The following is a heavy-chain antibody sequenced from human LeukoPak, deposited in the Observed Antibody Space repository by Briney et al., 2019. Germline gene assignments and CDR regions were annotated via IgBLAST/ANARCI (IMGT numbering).Heavy chain of an antibody. J-gene: IGHJ4*02. CDR3: ARGAGSFDY. Sequence: SETLSLTCTVSGGSISNYYWSWIRQPPGKGLEWIGYIYYSGSTNYNPSLKSRVTMSVDTSKNQFSLKLSSVTAADTAVYYCARGAGSFDYWGQGTLVTVSS. CDR2: IYYSGST. CDR1: GGSISNYY. V-gene: IGHV4-59*01.